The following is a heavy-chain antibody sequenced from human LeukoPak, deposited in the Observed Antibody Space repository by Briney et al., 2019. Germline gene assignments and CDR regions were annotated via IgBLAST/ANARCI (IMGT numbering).Heavy chain of an antibody. CDR1: GYTFTNYW. J-gene: IGHJ4*02. CDR2: IYPGDSDT. V-gene: IGHV5-51*01. CDR3: AGRWYFGSEKYYAFDY. Sequence: PGESLKISCQASGYTFTNYWIGWVRQMPGKGLEWMGIIYPGDSDTRYSPSFQGQVTISADKSISAAYLQWNSLKASDTAMYYCAGRWYFGSEKYYAFDYWGQGTLVTVSS. D-gene: IGHD3-10*01.